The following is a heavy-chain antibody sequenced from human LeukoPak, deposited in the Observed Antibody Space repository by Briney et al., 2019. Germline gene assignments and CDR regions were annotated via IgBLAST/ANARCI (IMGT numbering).Heavy chain of an antibody. Sequence: ASVKVSCKTSGYTFTDYYMHWVRQAPGQGLEWMGWINPNTGGTSSEQKFQGRVTMSRDTAITTVYMEVSWLTSDDTAIYYCARADRLHGGPYLIGPWGQGTLVTVSS. CDR1: GYTFTDYY. CDR3: ARADRLHGGPYLIGP. CDR2: INPNTGGT. D-gene: IGHD2-21*01. V-gene: IGHV1-2*02. J-gene: IGHJ5*02.